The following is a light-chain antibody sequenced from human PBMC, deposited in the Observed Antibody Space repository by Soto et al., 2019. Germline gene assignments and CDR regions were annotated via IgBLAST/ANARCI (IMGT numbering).Light chain of an antibody. J-gene: IGKJ4*01. CDR2: CTS. V-gene: IGKV3-20*01. CDR3: QQYNNWPLT. Sequence: EIVLTQSHGTLSLSPGESAPLSCRASQSVRSSYLAWYQQNPGQATRLLIYCTSNRATGIPDRVSGSGSGTEFTLTISSLQSEEFAVYYCQQYNNWPLTVGDGTKVDIK. CDR1: QSVRSSY.